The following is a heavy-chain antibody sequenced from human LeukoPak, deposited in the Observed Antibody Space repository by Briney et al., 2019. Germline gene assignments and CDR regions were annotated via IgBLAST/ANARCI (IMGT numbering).Heavy chain of an antibody. CDR1: GGSISSYY. Sequence: WETLSLTCTVSGGSISSYYWSWIRQPAGKGLEWIGRIYTSGSTNYNPSLKSRVTMSVDTSKNQFSLKLSSVTAADTAVYYCARTRKDPYYDFWSGYYYFDYWGQGTLVTVSS. CDR3: ARTRKDPYYDFWSGYYYFDY. CDR2: IYTSGST. J-gene: IGHJ4*02. V-gene: IGHV4-4*07. D-gene: IGHD3-3*01.